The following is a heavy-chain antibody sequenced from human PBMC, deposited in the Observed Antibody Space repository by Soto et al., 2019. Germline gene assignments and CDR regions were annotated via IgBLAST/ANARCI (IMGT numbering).Heavy chain of an antibody. V-gene: IGHV1-8*02. D-gene: IGHD3-9*01. J-gene: IGHJ4*02. Sequence: GASVKVSCKASGYTFTNYGISWVRQAPGQGLVWLGWMNLYNGNTGYAQKFQGRVTMTRNTSLSTAYMELSSLRSDDTAVYYCARGKRYFDWLPHFDYWGQGTLVTVSS. CDR3: ARGKRYFDWLPHFDY. CDR2: MNLYNGNT. CDR1: GYTFTNYG.